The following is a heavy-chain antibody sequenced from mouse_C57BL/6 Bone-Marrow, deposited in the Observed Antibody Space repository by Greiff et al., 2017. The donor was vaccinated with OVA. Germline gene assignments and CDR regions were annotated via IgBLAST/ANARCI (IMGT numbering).Heavy chain of an antibody. Sequence: QVQLQQPGAELVKPGASVKVSCKASGYTFTSYWMHWVKQRPGQGLEWIGRIHPSDSDTNYNQKFKGKATLTVDQSSSTAYRQRCSLISGDASDYYGVNRGYIGNYCGSFDVWGTGTTVTVSS. V-gene: IGHV1-74*01. CDR2: IHPSDSDT. CDR1: GYTFTSYW. D-gene: IGHD2-1*01. CDR3: VNRGYIGNYCGSFDV. J-gene: IGHJ1*03.